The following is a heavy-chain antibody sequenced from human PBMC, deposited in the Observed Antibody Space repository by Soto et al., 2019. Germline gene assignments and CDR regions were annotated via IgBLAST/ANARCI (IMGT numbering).Heavy chain of an antibody. J-gene: IGHJ4*02. CDR2: IYWNDDK. D-gene: IGHD2-15*01. V-gene: IGHV2-5*01. CDR3: AHAPGYCSGGSCYYFDH. Sequence: QITLKESGPTLVKPTQTLTLTCTVSGFSLSTSGVGVGWIRQPPGKALEWLAIIYWNDDKRYSPSLKTRLTITKDTSKNQVVLTMTNMNPVDTATYYCAHAPGYCSGGSCYYFDHWGQGTLVTVSP. CDR1: GFSLSTSGVG.